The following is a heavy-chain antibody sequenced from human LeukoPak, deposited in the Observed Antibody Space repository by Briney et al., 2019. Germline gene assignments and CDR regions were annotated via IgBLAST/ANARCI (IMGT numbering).Heavy chain of an antibody. V-gene: IGHV2-5*02. D-gene: IGHD3-22*01. CDR2: IYWDDDK. J-gene: IGHJ4*02. CDR3: AHSSDLYDSSGSYPYYFDY. Sequence: SGPTLVNPTQTLTLICTFSGFSHSTSGVGVAWIRQPPGKALEWLALIYWDDDKRYSPSLKSRLTITKDTSKNQVVLIMTNMDPVDTATYYCAHSSDLYDSSGSYPYYFDYWGQGTLVTVSS. CDR1: GFSHSTSGVG.